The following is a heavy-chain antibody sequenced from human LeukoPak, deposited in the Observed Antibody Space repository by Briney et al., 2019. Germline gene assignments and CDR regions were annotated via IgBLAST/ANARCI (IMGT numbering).Heavy chain of an antibody. CDR3: AKDLAYWGSNYYYYGMDV. J-gene: IGHJ6*02. CDR2: MRYDGSNK. CDR1: GFTFSSYG. V-gene: IGHV3-30*02. Sequence: GGSLRLSCAASGFTFSSYGMLWVRQAPGKGLEGVAFMRYDGSNKYYADSVKGRFTISRDNSKNTLYLQMNSLRAEDTAVYYCAKDLAYWGSNYYYYGMDVWGQGTTVAVSS. D-gene: IGHD7-27*01.